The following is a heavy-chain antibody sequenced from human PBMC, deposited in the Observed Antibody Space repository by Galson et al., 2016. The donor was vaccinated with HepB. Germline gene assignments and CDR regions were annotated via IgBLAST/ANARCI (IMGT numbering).Heavy chain of an antibody. V-gene: IGHV3-53*01. CDR1: GFTVSSHY. D-gene: IGHD3-10*01. CDR3: AREKMGSGSYNM. Sequence: SLRLSCAASGFTVSSHYMSWVRQAPGKGLEWVSVIHAGGSTYYADSVKGRFSTSRDNSKNTLYLQMNSLRAEDTAVYYCAREKMGSGSYNMWGQGTLVIVSS. CDR2: IHAGGST. J-gene: IGHJ4*02.